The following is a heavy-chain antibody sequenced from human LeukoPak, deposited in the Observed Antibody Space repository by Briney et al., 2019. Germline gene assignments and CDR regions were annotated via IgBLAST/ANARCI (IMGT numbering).Heavy chain of an antibody. CDR3: ARDLEPDILTGYYFPFDY. D-gene: IGHD3-9*01. CDR1: GGTFSSYA. V-gene: IGHV1-69*04. Sequence: SVKVSCKASGGTFSSYAISWVRQAPGQGLEWMGRSIPILGIANYAQKFQGRVTITADKSTSTAYMELSSLRSEDTAVYYCARDLEPDILTGYYFPFDYWGQGTLVTVSS. CDR2: SIPILGIA. J-gene: IGHJ4*02.